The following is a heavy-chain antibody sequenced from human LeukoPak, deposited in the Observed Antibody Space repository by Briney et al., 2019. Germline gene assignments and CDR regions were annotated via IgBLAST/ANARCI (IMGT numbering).Heavy chain of an antibody. J-gene: IGHJ4*02. Sequence: PSQTLSLTCTVSGGPISSGDYYWSWIRHPPGKGLEWIGYIYYSGSTYYNPSLKSRVTISVDTSKNQFSLKLSSVTAADTAVYYCARSGYSYGYVVDYWGQGTLVTVSS. D-gene: IGHD5-18*01. V-gene: IGHV4-30-4*01. CDR2: IYYSGST. CDR3: ARSGYSYGYVVDY. CDR1: GGPISSGDYY.